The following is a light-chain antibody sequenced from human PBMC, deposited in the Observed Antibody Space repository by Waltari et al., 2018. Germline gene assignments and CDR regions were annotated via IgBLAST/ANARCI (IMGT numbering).Light chain of an antibody. V-gene: IGLV2-11*01. Sequence: YQHQPGKAPKLIIHDVTKRPSGVPDRFSGSRSGNTASLSISGLQADDEGDYYCCSYAGNFTLIFGGGTKLTVL. J-gene: IGLJ2*01. CDR2: DVT. CDR3: CSYAGNFTLI.